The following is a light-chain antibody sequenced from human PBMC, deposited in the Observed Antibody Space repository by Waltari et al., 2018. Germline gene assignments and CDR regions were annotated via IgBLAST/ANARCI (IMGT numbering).Light chain of an antibody. CDR3: QQYNNWIFT. J-gene: IGKJ3*01. Sequence: IVMTQSPATLSVSPGDGATLACRASQSVSSNLAGYQQKPGQAPRLLIYAASTRATGIPARFSGSGSGTQFTLTISSLQSEDFAVYYCQQYNNWIFTFGPGTKVDIK. V-gene: IGKV3-15*01. CDR2: AAS. CDR1: QSVSSN.